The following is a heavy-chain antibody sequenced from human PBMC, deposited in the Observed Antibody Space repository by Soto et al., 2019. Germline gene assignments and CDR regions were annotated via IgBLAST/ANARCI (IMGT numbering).Heavy chain of an antibody. Sequence: GAPVKVSCTASGYTFTSYARHWVRQAPGQRLEWMGWINAGNGNTKYSQKFQGRVTITRDTSASTAYMELSSLRSEDTAVYYCARSIVVVTAADYWGQGTLVTVSS. J-gene: IGHJ4*02. CDR3: ARSIVVVTAADY. V-gene: IGHV1-3*01. CDR2: INAGNGNT. CDR1: GYTFTSYA. D-gene: IGHD2-21*02.